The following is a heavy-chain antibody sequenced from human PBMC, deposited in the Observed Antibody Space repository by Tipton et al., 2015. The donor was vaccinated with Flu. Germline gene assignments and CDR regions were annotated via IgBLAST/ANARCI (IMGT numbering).Heavy chain of an antibody. CDR1: GGSISSYY. CDR3: ARVTKYYDFWSGYYPDPYYYYGMDV. J-gene: IGHJ6*02. V-gene: IGHV4-59*01. D-gene: IGHD3-3*01. Sequence: LRLSCTVSGGSISSYYWSWIRQPPGKGLEWIGYIYYSGSTNYNPSLKSRVTISVDTSKNQFSLKLSSVTAADTAVYYCARVTKYYDFWSGYYPDPYYYYGMDVWGQGTTVTVSS. CDR2: IYYSGST.